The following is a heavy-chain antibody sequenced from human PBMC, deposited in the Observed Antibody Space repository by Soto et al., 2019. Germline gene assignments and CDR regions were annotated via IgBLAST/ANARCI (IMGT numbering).Heavy chain of an antibody. CDR2: IYYSGST. CDR3: ARHEATIFGVVIPDNWFDP. V-gene: IGHV4-39*01. CDR1: GGSISSSSYY. Sequence: SETLSLTCTVSGGSISSSSYYWGWIRQPPGKGLEWIGSIYYSGSTYYNPSLKSRVTISVDTSKNQFSLKLSSVTAADTAVYYCARHEATIFGVVIPDNWFDPWGQGTLVTVSS. D-gene: IGHD3-3*01. J-gene: IGHJ5*02.